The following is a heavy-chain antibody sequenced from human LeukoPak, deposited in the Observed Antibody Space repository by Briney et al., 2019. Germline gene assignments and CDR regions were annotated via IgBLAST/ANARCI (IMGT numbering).Heavy chain of an antibody. CDR2: IIPILGIA. D-gene: IGHD2-2*01. CDR3: ARGYCSSTSCYGKKTRHYYYYGMDV. V-gene: IGHV1-69*04. J-gene: IGHJ6*02. CDR1: GGTFSSYA. Sequence: ASVKVSCKASGGTFSSYAISWVRQAPGQGLEWMGRIIPILGIANYAQKFQGRVTITADKSTSTAYMELSSLRSEDTAVYYCARGYCSSTSCYGKKTRHYYYYGMDVWGQGTTVTVSS.